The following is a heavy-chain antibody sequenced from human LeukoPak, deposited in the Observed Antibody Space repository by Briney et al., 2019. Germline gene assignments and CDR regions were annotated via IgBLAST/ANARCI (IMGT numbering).Heavy chain of an antibody. CDR1: GFTFSHYW. J-gene: IGHJ4*02. D-gene: IGHD7-27*01. CDR3: ARADWGSIDY. V-gene: IGHV3-7*01. Sequence: GGSLRLSCAASGFTFSHYWMAWVRQAPGKGLGWVAIIRPDANDGSYVDSVKGRFTISRDNAKNSLYLQLNSLRAEDTAVYFCARADWGSIDYWGQGALVTVSS. CDR2: IRPDANDG.